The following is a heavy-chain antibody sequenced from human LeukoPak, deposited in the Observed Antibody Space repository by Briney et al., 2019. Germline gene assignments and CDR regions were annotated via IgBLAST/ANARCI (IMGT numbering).Heavy chain of an antibody. Sequence: ASLKVSRKASGYTFSDYYLHWVRQAPGKGLEWMGEINHNSSAKNNPHNFKGSVTITRDTSNSTAYMELSADDTAIYFCARGGAVGLDAFDVWGQGTVLSVSS. CDR2: INHNSSAK. J-gene: IGHJ3*01. V-gene: IGHV1-2*02. CDR1: GYTFSDYY. CDR3: ARGGAVGLDAFDV. D-gene: IGHD4-23*01.